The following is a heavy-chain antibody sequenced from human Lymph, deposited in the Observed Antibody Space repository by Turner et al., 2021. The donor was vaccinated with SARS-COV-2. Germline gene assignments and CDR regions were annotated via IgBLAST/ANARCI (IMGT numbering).Heavy chain of an antibody. CDR1: VFTFSSYA. Sequence: QVQLVESGGGVVQPGRSLRLSCPASVFTFSSYAMHWVRQAPGKGLEWVAFISYDGSDKYYADSVKGRFTFSRDNSKNTLYLQMNSLRAEDTAVYYCARDRDSSGWVDYWGQGTLVTVSS. CDR3: ARDRDSSGWVDY. CDR2: ISYDGSDK. J-gene: IGHJ4*02. D-gene: IGHD3-22*01. V-gene: IGHV3-30*04.